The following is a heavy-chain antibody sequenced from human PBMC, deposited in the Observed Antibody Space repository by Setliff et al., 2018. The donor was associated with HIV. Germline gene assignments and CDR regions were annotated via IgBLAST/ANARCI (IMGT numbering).Heavy chain of an antibody. J-gene: IGHJ4*02. CDR3: ARGGFKWSGSYADY. D-gene: IGHD1-26*01. CDR1: GGSFSDYY. CDR2: IKHSGST. Sequence: SETLSLTCAVHGGSFSDYYWTWIRQPPGKGLEWIGEIKHSGSTNYNPSLKSRVTISVDTAKNQFSLNLTSVTAADTAVYYCARGGFKWSGSYADYWGQETLVTVSS. V-gene: IGHV4-34*01.